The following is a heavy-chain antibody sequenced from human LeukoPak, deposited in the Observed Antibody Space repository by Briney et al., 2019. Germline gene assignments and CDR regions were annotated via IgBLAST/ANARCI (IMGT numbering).Heavy chain of an antibody. CDR3: ARSTISGLSWFDS. J-gene: IGHJ5*01. CDR2: INSDGSST. Sequence: GGSLRLSCAASGFTFSSYWMHWVRQAPGKGLVWVSRINSDGSSTSYADSVKGRFTISGDNAKNTLYLQMNSLRAEDTAVYYCARSTISGLSWFDSWGQGTLVTVSS. V-gene: IGHV3-74*01. D-gene: IGHD3-3*01. CDR1: GFTFSSYW.